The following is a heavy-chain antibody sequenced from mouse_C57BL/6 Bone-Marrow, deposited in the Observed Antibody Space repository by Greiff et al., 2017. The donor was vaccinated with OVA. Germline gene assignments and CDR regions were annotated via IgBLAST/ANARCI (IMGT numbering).Heavy chain of an antibody. D-gene: IGHD1-1*01. CDR3: ARIYYYGSSPFAY. J-gene: IGHJ3*01. CDR2: IYPRSGNT. V-gene: IGHV1-81*01. CDR1: GYTFTSYG. Sequence: QVQLQQSGAELARPGASVKLSCKASGYTFTSYGISWVKQRTGQGLEWIGEIYPRSGNTYYNEKFKGKATLTSDKSSSTAYMELRSLTSEDSAVYFCARIYYYGSSPFAYWGQGTLVTVSA.